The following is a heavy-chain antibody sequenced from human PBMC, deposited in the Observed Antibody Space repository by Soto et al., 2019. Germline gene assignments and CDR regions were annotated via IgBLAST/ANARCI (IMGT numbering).Heavy chain of an antibody. CDR3: ARRHYDFWSGLDGLDV. Sequence: GGSLRLSCVASGFTFSNYWMHWVRQGPGEGLVWVSRINSDGSDTIYADSVKGRFTISRDNAKNTLYLQMNSLRDEDTAVYYCARRHYDFWSGLDGLDVWGQGTTVTVSS. CDR1: GFTFSNYW. D-gene: IGHD3-3*01. CDR2: INSDGSDT. V-gene: IGHV3-74*01. J-gene: IGHJ6*02.